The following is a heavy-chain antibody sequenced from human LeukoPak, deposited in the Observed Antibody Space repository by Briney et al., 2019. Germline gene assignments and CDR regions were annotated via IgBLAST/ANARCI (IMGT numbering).Heavy chain of an antibody. CDR2: ISSSSSYI. V-gene: IGHV3-21*04. D-gene: IGHD6-6*01. Sequence: GGSLRLSCAASGFTFSSYSMNWVRQAPGKGLEWVSSISSSSSYIYYADSVKGRFTISRDNAKNSLYLQMNSLRADDTAVYYCARLMVAARPPYYYGMDVWGQGTTVTVSS. J-gene: IGHJ6*02. CDR3: ARLMVAARPPYYYGMDV. CDR1: GFTFSSYS.